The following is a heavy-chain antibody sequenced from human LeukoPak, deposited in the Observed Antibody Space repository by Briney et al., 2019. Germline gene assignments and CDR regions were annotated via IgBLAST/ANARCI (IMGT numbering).Heavy chain of an antibody. CDR3: AKAQVRIAAADPFDY. CDR1: GFTFNTYA. CDR2: ISGSGGST. J-gene: IGHJ4*02. D-gene: IGHD6-13*01. Sequence: GSLRLSCAASGFTFNTYAMSWVRQAPGKGLEWVSAISGSGGSTYYADSVKGRFTISRDNSKNTLYLQMNGLRAEDTAVYYCAKAQVRIAAADPFDYWGQGTLVTVSS. V-gene: IGHV3-23*01.